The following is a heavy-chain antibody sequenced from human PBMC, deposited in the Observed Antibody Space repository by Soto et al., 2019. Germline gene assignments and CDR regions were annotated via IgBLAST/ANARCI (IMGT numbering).Heavy chain of an antibody. CDR2: IIPIFGTA. CDR1: GGTFSSYA. D-gene: IGHD2-15*01. Sequence: SVKVSCKASGGTFSSYAISGVRQAPGQGLEWMGGIIPIFGTANYAQKLQGRVTITADESTSTAYMELSSLRSEDTAVYYCARDWGTYGGYFDYLGQETLVTVCS. CDR3: ARDWGTYGGYFDY. J-gene: IGHJ4*02. V-gene: IGHV1-69*13.